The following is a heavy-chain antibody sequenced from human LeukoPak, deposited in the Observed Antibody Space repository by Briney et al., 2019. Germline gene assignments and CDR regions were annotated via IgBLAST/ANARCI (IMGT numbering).Heavy chain of an antibody. V-gene: IGHV4-30-4*08. Sequence: SETLSLTCTVSGGSISSGDYYWSWIRQPPGKGLEWIGYIYYSGSTYYNPSLKSRVTISVATSKNQFSLKLSSVTAADTAVYYCATVEMATISFDYWGQGTLVTVS. D-gene: IGHD5-24*01. CDR1: GGSISSGDYY. J-gene: IGHJ4*02. CDR2: IYYSGST. CDR3: ATVEMATISFDY.